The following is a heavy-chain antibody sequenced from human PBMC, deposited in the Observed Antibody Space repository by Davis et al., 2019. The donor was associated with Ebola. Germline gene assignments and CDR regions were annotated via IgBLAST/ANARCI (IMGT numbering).Heavy chain of an antibody. CDR3: AKGGITIYYYGMDV. D-gene: IGHD1-14*01. Sequence: GGSLRLSCAASGFTSSSYAMHWVRQAPGKGLEYVSAISSNWGSTYYANSVKGRFTISRDNSKNTLYLQMNSLGAEYTAVYYSAKGGITIYYYGMDVWGQGTTVTVSS. V-gene: IGHV3-64*01. J-gene: IGHJ6*02. CDR2: ISSNWGST. CDR1: GFTSSSYA.